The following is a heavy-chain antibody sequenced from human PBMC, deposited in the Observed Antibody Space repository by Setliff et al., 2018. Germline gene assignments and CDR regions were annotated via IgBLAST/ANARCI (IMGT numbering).Heavy chain of an antibody. J-gene: IGHJ4*02. Sequence: ASVKVSCKASGYTFSSYAISWVRQAPGQGLEWLGWISVYSSNTDYAQNFQRRVTMTADTSTSTAYMELRSLTSDDTAVYYCARRPRAVYGSGRRNWFLDYWGQGTLVTVSS. CDR1: GYTFSSYA. V-gene: IGHV1-18*01. CDR2: ISVYSSNT. D-gene: IGHD3-10*01. CDR3: ARRPRAVYGSGRRNWFLDY.